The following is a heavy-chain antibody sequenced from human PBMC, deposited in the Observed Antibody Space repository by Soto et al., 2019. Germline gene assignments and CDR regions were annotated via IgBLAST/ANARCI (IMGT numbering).Heavy chain of an antibody. CDR2: IIPILGIA. J-gene: IGHJ5*02. V-gene: IGHV1-69*02. CDR1: GGTFSSYT. Sequence: QVQLVQSGAEVKKPGSSVKVSCKASGGTFSSYTISWVRQAPGQGLEWMGRIIPILGIANYAQKFQGRVTITADKSTSTAYMELSSLRSEDTAVYYCARKPLRTYNWFDPWGQGTLVTVSS. CDR3: ARKPLRTYNWFDP.